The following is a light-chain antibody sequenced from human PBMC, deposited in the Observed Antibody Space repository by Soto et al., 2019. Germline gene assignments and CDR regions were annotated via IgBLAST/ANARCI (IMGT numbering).Light chain of an antibody. CDR1: QSISSNY. CDR2: DAS. V-gene: IGKV3-20*01. Sequence: EIVLTQSPGTLSLSPGERATLSCRASQSISSNYLAWYQQTPGQAPRLLIYDASSRAAGIPDRFGGSGSGTDFTLTISRLEPEEFGVYDCQQYGGSPRTCGQGTKVEIK. CDR3: QQYGGSPRT. J-gene: IGKJ1*01.